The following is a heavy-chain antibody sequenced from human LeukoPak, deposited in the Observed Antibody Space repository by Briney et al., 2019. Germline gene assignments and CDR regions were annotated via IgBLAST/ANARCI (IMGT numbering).Heavy chain of an antibody. CDR3: ARTPGIAVASYYFDH. J-gene: IGHJ4*02. Sequence: PGGSLRLSCAASGFTFSSYWMHRVRQAPGKGLEWVSCISTSSSYVYYADSVKGRFTISRDDAKNSLYLQMNSLRAEDTAVYYCARTPGIAVASYYFDHWGQGTLVTVS. D-gene: IGHD6-19*01. V-gene: IGHV3-21*01. CDR1: GFTFSSYW. CDR2: ISTSSSYV.